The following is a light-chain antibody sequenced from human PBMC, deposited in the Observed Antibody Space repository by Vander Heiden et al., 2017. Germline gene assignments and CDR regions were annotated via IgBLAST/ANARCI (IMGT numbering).Light chain of an antibody. CDR2: EVT. J-gene: IGLJ2*01. CDR3: SSYVGNDRLI. CDR1: SDDAGGYRF. Sequence: QSALTQPPSASGSLGQSVTISCTGTSDDAGGYRFVSWYRQYPGKAPKLIIYEVTKRPSGVPDRLAGSKAGNTASLTVSGLQAEDEAHYCCSSYVGNDRLIFGGGTKVTVL. V-gene: IGLV2-8*01.